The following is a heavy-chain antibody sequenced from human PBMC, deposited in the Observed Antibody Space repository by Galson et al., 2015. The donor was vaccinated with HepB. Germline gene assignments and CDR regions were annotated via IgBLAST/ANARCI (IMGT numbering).Heavy chain of an antibody. J-gene: IGHJ4*02. CDR2: IRSKATNFAA. Sequence: SLRLSCAASGFTLSGSAIHWVRQAPGKGPEWIGHIRSKATNFAAAYVPSLKGRFTISRDDSKNLAYLHMRSLKTDDTAVYYCVRSGDFSGYSSRWGQGTLVTVSS. V-gene: IGHV3-73*01. CDR1: GFTLSGSA. CDR3: VRSGDFSGYSSR. D-gene: IGHD6-13*01.